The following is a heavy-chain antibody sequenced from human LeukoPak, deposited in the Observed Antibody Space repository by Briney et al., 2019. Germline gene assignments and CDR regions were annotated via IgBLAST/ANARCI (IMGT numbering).Heavy chain of an antibody. V-gene: IGHV3-9*01. CDR1: GFTFDDYA. CDR2: ISWNSGSI. Sequence: GGSLRLSCAASGFTFDDYAMHWVRQAPGKGPEWVSGISWNSGSIGYADSVKGRFTISRDNAKNSLYLQMNSLRAEDTALYYCAKERAAFDDSSGYYYAFDIWGQGTMVTVSS. J-gene: IGHJ3*02. CDR3: AKERAAFDDSSGYYYAFDI. D-gene: IGHD3-22*01.